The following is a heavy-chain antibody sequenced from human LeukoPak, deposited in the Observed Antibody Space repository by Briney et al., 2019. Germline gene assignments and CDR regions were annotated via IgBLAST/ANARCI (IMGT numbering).Heavy chain of an antibody. D-gene: IGHD3-10*01. CDR2: INPNSGGT. CDR3: ASLWFGELFRMDV. V-gene: IGHV1-2*06. CDR1: GYTFTGYY. Sequence: GASVKVSCKASGYTFTGYYMHWVRQAPRQGLEWMGRINPNSGGTNYAQKFQGRVTMTRDTSISTAYMELSRLRSDDTAVYYCASLWFGELFRMDVWGKGTTVTVSS. J-gene: IGHJ6*04.